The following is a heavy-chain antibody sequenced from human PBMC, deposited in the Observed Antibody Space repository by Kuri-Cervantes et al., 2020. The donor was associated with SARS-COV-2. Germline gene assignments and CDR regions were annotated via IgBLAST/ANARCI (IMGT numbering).Heavy chain of an antibody. D-gene: IGHD3-16*01. CDR2: IDPSDSYT. Sequence: GGSLSLSCKVSGYGFTSYWISWVRQMPGKGLEWMGRIDPSDSYTNYSPSFQGYVTISADKSISTAYLQWSSLKASDTAMYYCARQIGPHYFDYWGQGTLVTVSS. J-gene: IGHJ4*02. V-gene: IGHV5-10-1*01. CDR3: ARQIGPHYFDY. CDR1: GYGFTSYW.